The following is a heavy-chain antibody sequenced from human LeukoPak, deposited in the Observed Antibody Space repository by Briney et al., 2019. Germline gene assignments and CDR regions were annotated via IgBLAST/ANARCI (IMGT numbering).Heavy chain of an antibody. CDR3: ARPAGSSGFLDY. CDR1: GSSFSTYW. V-gene: IGHV5-51*01. J-gene: IGHJ4*02. Sequence: GESLKISCKGSGSSFSTYWIAGVRQMPGKGLEWMGIIYLGDSSTRYSPSFQGQVTISADKSISTAYLQWSSLKASDTAMYYCARPAGSSGFLDYWGQGTLVTVSS. CDR2: IYLGDSST. D-gene: IGHD3-22*01.